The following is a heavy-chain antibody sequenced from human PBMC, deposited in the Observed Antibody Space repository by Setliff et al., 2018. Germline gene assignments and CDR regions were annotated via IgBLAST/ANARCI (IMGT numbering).Heavy chain of an antibody. V-gene: IGHV4-4*08. CDR1: GGSISPYY. CDR2: IYTSGGT. D-gene: IGHD6-19*01. CDR3: ARGVSSVSWTPRY. J-gene: IGHJ4*02. Sequence: KTSETLSLTCSVSGGSISPYYWTWIRQPPGKGLEWIGYIYTSGGTNYNPSLKSRVTISVDMSKNQFSLKLSSVIAADTAVYYCARGVSSVSWTPRYWGRGILVTVS.